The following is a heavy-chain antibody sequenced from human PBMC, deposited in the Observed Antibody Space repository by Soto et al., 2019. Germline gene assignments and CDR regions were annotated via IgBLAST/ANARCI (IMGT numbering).Heavy chain of an antibody. J-gene: IGHJ4*02. Sequence: PGGSLRLSCAASGFTFSSYAMSWVRQAPGKGLEWVAVITYDGGNKYYADSVKGRFTISRDNSKNTLYLQMNSLRAEDTAVYYCARSRIPYKGYFDYWGQGTLVTVSS. V-gene: IGHV3-30-3*01. D-gene: IGHD1-1*01. CDR2: ITYDGGNK. CDR3: ARSRIPYKGYFDY. CDR1: GFTFSSYA.